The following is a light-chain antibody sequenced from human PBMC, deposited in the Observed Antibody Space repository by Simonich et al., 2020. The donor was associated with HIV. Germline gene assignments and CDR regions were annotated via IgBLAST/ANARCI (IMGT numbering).Light chain of an antibody. V-gene: IGLV2-23*02. CDR2: EVS. J-gene: IGLJ3*02. CDR1: SSDVGIYYL. CDR3: CSYAGSTTLV. Sequence: QSALTQPASVSGSPGQSITISCTGTSSDVGIYYLVSWYPQHPSKAPKLMIFEVSKRPSGVSKRFSGSKSGNTASLTISGLQAEDEADYYCCSYAGSTTLVFGGGTKLTVL.